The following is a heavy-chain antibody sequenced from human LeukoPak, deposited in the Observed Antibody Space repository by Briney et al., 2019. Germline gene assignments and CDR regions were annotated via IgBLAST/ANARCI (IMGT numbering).Heavy chain of an antibody. V-gene: IGHV3-23*01. CDR1: GFTFSNAW. CDR2: ISISGGST. D-gene: IGHD6-19*01. CDR3: ATVFVAGPAKPFDN. J-gene: IGHJ4*02. Sequence: GGSLRLSCAVSGFTFSNAWMVWVRQAPGKGLEWVSTISISGGSTYYADSVKGRFTISRDNSKNTLHLQMNSLRAEDTAVYYCATVFVAGPAKPFDNWGQGTLVIVSS.